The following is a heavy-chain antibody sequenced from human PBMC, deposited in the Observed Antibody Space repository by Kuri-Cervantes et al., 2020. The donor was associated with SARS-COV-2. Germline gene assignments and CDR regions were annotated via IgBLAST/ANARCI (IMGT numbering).Heavy chain of an antibody. J-gene: IGHJ5*02. CDR1: GFTFSSYA. Sequence: GSLRLSCAASGFTFSSYARSWVRQPPGKGLEWIGETNHSGSTNYNPSLKSRVTISVDTSKNQFSLKLSSVTAADTAVYYCARRPDGDFWSGYYLWGQGTLVTVSS. CDR2: TNHSGST. CDR3: ARRPDGDFWSGYYL. D-gene: IGHD3-3*01. V-gene: IGHV4-34*01.